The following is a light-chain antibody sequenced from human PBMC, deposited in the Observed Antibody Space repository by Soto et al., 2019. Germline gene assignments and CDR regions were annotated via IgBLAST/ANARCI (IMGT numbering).Light chain of an antibody. Sequence: NFMLTQPHSVSESPVKTVTISCTRSGGSIASNYVQWYQQRPGSAPSTVISEDNQRPSGVPDRFSGSIDSSSNSASLTISGLKTEDEAAYYCQSYDSRNQVFGGGTKRTVL. CDR1: GGSIASNY. J-gene: IGLJ3*02. V-gene: IGLV6-57*03. CDR3: QSYDSRNQV. CDR2: EDN.